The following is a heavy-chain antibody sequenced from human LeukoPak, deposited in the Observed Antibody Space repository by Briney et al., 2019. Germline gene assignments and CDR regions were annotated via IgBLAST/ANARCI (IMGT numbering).Heavy chain of an antibody. D-gene: IGHD6-6*01. CDR2: ISSSGSTI. J-gene: IGHJ4*02. Sequence: GGSLRLSCAASGFTFSSYEMNWVRQPPGKGLEWVSYISSSGSTIYYADSVKGRFTISRDNAKNSLYLQMNSLRAEDTAVYYCARDERGARPDFYWGQGTLVTVSS. V-gene: IGHV3-48*03. CDR3: ARDERGARPDFY. CDR1: GFTFSSYE.